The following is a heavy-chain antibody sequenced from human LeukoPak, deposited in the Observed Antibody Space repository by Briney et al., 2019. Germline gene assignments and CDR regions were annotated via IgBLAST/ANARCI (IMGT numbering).Heavy chain of an antibody. V-gene: IGHV3-23*01. Sequence: GGTLRLSCAASGFTFSIYGMSWVRQAPGKGLEWVSIISGSGSGGSTYYADSVKGRFTISRDNSNNTLYLQMNSLRAEDTAVYYCAKYSHDSSGSFDYWGQGTLVTVSS. CDR2: ISGSGSGGST. CDR1: GFTFSIYG. J-gene: IGHJ4*02. D-gene: IGHD3-22*01. CDR3: AKYSHDSSGSFDY.